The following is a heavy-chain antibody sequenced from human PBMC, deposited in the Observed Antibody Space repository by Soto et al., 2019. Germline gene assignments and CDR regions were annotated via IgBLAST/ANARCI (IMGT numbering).Heavy chain of an antibody. CDR2: TYYRSKWYN. J-gene: IGHJ6*02. D-gene: IGHD3-3*01. Sequence: PSQTLSLTCAISGDSVSSNSAAWNWIRQSPSRGLEWLGGTYYRSKWYNDYAVSVKSRITINPDTSKNQFSLQLNSVTPEDTAVYYCAREMEWLLYTDKHYGMDVWGQGTTVTVS. CDR3: AREMEWLLYTDKHYGMDV. V-gene: IGHV6-1*01. CDR1: GDSVSSNSAA.